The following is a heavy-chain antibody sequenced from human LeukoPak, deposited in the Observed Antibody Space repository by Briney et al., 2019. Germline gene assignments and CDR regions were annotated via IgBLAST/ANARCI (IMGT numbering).Heavy chain of an antibody. CDR3: ARVVGAIVAFDI. J-gene: IGHJ3*02. CDR2: ISWNSGSI. D-gene: IGHD1-26*01. Sequence: PGGSLRLSCAASGFTFDDYAMHWVRQAPGKGLEWVSGISWNSGSIGYADSVKGRFTISRDNAKNSLYLQMNSLRAEDTALYYCARVVGAIVAFDIWGQGTMVTVSS. CDR1: GFTFDDYA. V-gene: IGHV3-9*01.